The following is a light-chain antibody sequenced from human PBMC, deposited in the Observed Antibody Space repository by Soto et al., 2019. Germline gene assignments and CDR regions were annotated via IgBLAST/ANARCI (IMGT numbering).Light chain of an antibody. CDR3: PQYNDWPPFS. CDR2: GAS. J-gene: IGKJ3*01. CDR1: QTVSSN. Sequence: EIVMTQSPATLSVSPGERATLSCRASQTVSSNLAWYQQKPGQVPRLLIHGASTRAAGIPARFSGSGSGTEFTLTISSLHSEDFPVYYCPQYNDWPPFSVGPGTRVDIK. V-gene: IGKV3-15*01.